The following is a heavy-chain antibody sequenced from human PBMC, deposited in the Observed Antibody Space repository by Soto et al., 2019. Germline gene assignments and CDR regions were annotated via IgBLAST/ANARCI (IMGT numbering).Heavy chain of an antibody. V-gene: IGHV3-30*02. J-gene: IGHJ6*02. D-gene: IGHD1-26*01. CDR3: AKDLRVGGPRGYYGMEV. CDR1: GFRFSSFG. Sequence: GGSLRLSCAASGFRFSSFGFYCVRQAPGKGLEWVAFIAHDGTYKNYVDSVKGRFTLSRDNSKNSVFLKMESLRAEDTAVYYCAKDLRVGGPRGYYGMEVWGQGTTVTVSS. CDR2: IAHDGTYK.